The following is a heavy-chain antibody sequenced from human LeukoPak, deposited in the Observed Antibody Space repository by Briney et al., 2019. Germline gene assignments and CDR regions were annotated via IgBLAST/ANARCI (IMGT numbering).Heavy chain of an antibody. D-gene: IGHD3-10*01. CDR1: GYSFTGYW. V-gene: IGHV5-51*01. Sequence: GESLKISCKGSGYSFTGYWIGWVRQMPGKGLEWMGIIYPGDSDTRYSPTFQGQVTISADKSISTAYLQWSSLKASDTAMYYCARPVGDVRGSRRYYFDYWGQGTLVTVSS. J-gene: IGHJ4*02. CDR2: IYPGDSDT. CDR3: ARPVGDVRGSRRYYFDY.